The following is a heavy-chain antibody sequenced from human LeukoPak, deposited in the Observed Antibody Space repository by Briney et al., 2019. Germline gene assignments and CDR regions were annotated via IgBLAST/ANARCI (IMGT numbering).Heavy chain of an antibody. V-gene: IGHV4-39*01. CDR1: GGSITSSTYY. D-gene: IGHD4-11*01. J-gene: IGHJ4*02. CDR3: ARLDYSYFDY. Sequence: SETLSLTCTVSGGSITSSTYYWGWIRQPPGKGLEWIGSIYYSGSTYCNPSLKSRVTISVDTSKNQFSLKLSSVTAADTAVYYCARLDYSYFDYWGQGTLVTVSS. CDR2: IYYSGST.